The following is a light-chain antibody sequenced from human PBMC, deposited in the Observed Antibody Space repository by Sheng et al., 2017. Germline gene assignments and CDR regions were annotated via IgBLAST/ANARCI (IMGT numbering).Light chain of an antibody. CDR3: SSYAGTNNVL. CDR1: SSDVGGYNH. CDR2: EVT. J-gene: IGLJ2*01. V-gene: IGLV2-8*01. Sequence: QSALTQSASVSGSPGQSITISCTGTSSDVGGYNHVSWYQQNPGKVPTLVIYEVTKRPSGVPDRFSGSKSGNTASLTVSGLQTEDEADYYCSSYAGTNNVLFGGGTKLTVL.